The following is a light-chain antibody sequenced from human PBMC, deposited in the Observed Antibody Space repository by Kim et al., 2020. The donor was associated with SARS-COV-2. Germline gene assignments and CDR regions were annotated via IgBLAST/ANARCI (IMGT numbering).Light chain of an antibody. J-gene: IGKJ4*01. CDR3: TQPTQCLT. Sequence: QSASISFRSSQSLAHSDGKTYLSWLQQRPGQPPRLLIYNLSKRFSGVPDRFCGSGAGTDFTLKISRVEVEDVGIYCCTQPTQCLTFGGGTKVEIK. CDR1: QSLAHSDGKTY. V-gene: IGKV2-24*01. CDR2: NLS.